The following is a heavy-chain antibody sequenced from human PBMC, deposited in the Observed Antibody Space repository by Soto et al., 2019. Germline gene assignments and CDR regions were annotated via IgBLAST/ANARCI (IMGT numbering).Heavy chain of an antibody. CDR1: GFTFSGYA. V-gene: IGHV3-23*01. D-gene: IGHD6-13*01. CDR2: IGSGSP. CDR3: AQDLGSSWYHYNSFAP. J-gene: IGHJ5*02. Sequence: EVQLLESGGGLVQPGGSLRLSWAASGFTFSGYAMSWVRQAPGKGLEWVSAIGSGSPFYADSVKGRFTISRDNANSMLYLQMNSLRADDTAVYLCAQDLGSSWYHYNSFAPGGQGTLVTVSS.